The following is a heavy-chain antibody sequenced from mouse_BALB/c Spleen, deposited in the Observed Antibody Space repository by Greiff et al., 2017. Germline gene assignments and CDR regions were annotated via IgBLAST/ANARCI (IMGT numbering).Heavy chain of an antibody. Sequence: VQLQQSGAELVRPGASVKLSCKASGYTFTSYWINWVKQRPGQGLEWIGNIYPSDSYTNYNQKFKDKATLTVDKSSSTAYMQLSSPTSEDSAVYYCTRWVRRDWYFAVWGAGTTVTVSS. D-gene: IGHD2-14*01. CDR1: GYTFTSYW. J-gene: IGHJ1*01. CDR2: IYPSDSYT. V-gene: IGHV1-69*02. CDR3: TRWVRRDWYFAV.